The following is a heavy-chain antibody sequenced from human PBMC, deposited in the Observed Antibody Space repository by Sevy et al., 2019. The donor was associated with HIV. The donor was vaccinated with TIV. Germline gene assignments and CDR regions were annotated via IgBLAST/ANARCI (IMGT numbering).Heavy chain of an antibody. D-gene: IGHD2-2*01. CDR1: GGSFSGYY. V-gene: IGHV4-34*01. J-gene: IGHJ6*02. CDR3: ARGEYCSSTSCYRYYYYGMDV. Sequence: SETLSLTCAAYGGSFSGYYWSWIRQPPGKGLEWIGEINHSGSTNYNPSLKSRVTISVDTSKNQFSPKLSSVTAADTAVYYCARGEYCSSTSCYRYYYYGMDVWGQGTTVTVSS. CDR2: INHSGST.